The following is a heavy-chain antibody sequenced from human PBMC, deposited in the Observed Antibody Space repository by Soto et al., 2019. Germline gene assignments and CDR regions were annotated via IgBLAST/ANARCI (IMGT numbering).Heavy chain of an antibody. V-gene: IGHV3-21*01. D-gene: IGHD5-12*01. CDR3: ARDPREYNAYVDN. Sequence: GGSLRLSCAASGFTFSSYSMNWVRQAPGKGLEWVSIITITGFIDYADSVKGRFTISRDNAKSSLYLQMNSLRAEDTAVYYCARDPREYNAYVDNWGQGTLVTVSS. CDR2: IITITGFI. CDR1: GFTFSSYS. J-gene: IGHJ4*02.